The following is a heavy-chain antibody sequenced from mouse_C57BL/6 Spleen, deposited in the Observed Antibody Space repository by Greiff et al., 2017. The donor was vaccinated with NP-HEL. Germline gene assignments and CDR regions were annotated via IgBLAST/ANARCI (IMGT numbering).Heavy chain of an antibody. CDR1: GFSINSDCY. J-gene: IGHJ1*03. CDR3: ARGLRQGYWYFEV. V-gene: IGHV3-3*01. Sequence: EVKLVESGPSLVRPSQTLSLTCTVTGFSINSDCYWIWIRQFPGNKLEYIGYTFYSGITYYNPSLESRTYITRDTSKNQFSLKLSSVTTEDTATYNCARGLRQGYWYFEVWGTGTTVTVSS. CDR2: TFYSGIT. D-gene: IGHD2-2*01.